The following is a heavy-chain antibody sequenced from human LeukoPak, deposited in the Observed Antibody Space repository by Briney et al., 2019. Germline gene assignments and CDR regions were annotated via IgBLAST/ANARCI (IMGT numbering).Heavy chain of an antibody. CDR3: ARTRPCRATICSGYMDV. CDR2: IDHIGRS. J-gene: IGHJ6*04. CDR1: GESLSGFY. V-gene: IGHV4-34*01. Sequence: SETLSLTCAVYGESLSGFYWTWIRQPPGKGLEWVGEIDHIGRSNYNPSLKSRVALSVDRSKNQFFLKLNSVTAADTAVYFCARTRPCRATICSGYMDVWGRGTTVIVSS. D-gene: IGHD1-14*01.